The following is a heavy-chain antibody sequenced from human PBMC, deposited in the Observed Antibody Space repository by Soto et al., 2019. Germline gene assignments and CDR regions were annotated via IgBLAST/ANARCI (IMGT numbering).Heavy chain of an antibody. V-gene: IGHV3-21*01. D-gene: IGHD3-9*01. J-gene: IGHJ6*02. CDR3: ARDLSTYYDILTGSGMDV. Sequence: GGSLRLSCAASGFTFSSYSMNWVRQAPGKGLEWVSSISSSSSYIYYADSVKGRFTISRDNAKNSLYLQMNSLRAEDTAVYYCARDLSTYYDILTGSGMDVWGQGTTVTVSS. CDR2: ISSSSSYI. CDR1: GFTFSSYS.